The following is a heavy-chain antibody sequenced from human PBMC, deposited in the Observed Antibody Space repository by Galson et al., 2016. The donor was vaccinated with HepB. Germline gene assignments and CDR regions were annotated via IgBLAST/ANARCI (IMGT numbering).Heavy chain of an antibody. Sequence: ETLSLTCTVSGGSVTNASYYWSWIRQPPGKGLEWIGYIYYSGSTRYNPSLKSRVTISVDTSKNQFSLKLNSVTAADTAVFYCARVSSGWYGWFDPWGQGTPVIVSS. D-gene: IGHD6-19*01. CDR3: ARVSSGWYGWFDP. CDR1: GGSVTNASYY. J-gene: IGHJ5*02. CDR2: IYYSGST. V-gene: IGHV4-61*01.